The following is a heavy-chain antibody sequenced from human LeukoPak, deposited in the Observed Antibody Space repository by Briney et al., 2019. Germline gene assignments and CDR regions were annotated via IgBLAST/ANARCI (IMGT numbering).Heavy chain of an antibody. CDR2: IIPIFGTA. J-gene: IGHJ4*02. V-gene: IGHV1-69*13. CDR3: ARATGGGRYCSSTSCYPLMN. Sequence: ASVKVSCKASGGTFSSYAISWVRQAPGQGLEWMGGIIPIFGTANYAQKFQGRVTITADEFTSTAYMELSSLRSEDTAVYYCARATGGGRYCSSTSCYPLMNWGQGTLVTVSS. D-gene: IGHD2-2*01. CDR1: GGTFSSYA.